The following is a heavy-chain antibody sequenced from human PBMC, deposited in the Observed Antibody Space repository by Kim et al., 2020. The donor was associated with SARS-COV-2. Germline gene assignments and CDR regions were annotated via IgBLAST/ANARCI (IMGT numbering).Heavy chain of an antibody. D-gene: IGHD6-13*01. CDR3: AKTAAAGGG. CDR2: GST. J-gene: IGHJ4*02. Sequence: GSTNYADSGKGRLSISRDNSNNTLYLQMNSLRAEDTAVYYCAKTAAAGGGWGQGTLVTVSS. V-gene: IGHV3-23*01.